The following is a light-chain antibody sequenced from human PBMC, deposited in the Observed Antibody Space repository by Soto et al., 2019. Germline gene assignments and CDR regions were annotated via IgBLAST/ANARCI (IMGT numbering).Light chain of an antibody. CDR3: QQRSNWPT. CDR1: QSVSSY. Sequence: EIVWTRSPANLSLSPGERATLSCRASQSVSSYLAWYQQKPGQAPRLLIYDASNRATGIPARFSGSGSGTDFTLTISSLEPEDFAVYYCQQRSNWPTFGGGTKVDSK. CDR2: DAS. J-gene: IGKJ4*01. V-gene: IGKV3-11*01.